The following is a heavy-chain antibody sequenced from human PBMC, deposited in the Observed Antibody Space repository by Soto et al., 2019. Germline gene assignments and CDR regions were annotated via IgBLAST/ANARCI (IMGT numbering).Heavy chain of an antibody. D-gene: IGHD1-26*01. Sequence: EVQLLESGGGLVQPGESLRLSCAASGFNFDNAWLNWIRQPPGKGLEWVGRIKTNAEGETTDYAAPVKGRFTISRDDSKNMLFLQMDSLKTEDTAIYYCTTGVGYGGQGTLVTVSS. V-gene: IGHV3-15*07. CDR2: IKTNAEGETT. J-gene: IGHJ4*02. CDR1: GFNFDNAW. CDR3: TTGVGY.